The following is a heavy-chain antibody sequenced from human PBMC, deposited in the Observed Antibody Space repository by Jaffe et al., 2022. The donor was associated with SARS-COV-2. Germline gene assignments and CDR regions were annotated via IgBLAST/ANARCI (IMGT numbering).Heavy chain of an antibody. J-gene: IGHJ5*02. CDR1: GFTFSSYA. CDR3: ARGGDIVVVPAAIRGGWFDP. V-gene: IGHV3-30*04. CDR2: ISYDGSNK. D-gene: IGHD2-2*01. Sequence: QVQLVESGGGVVQPGRSLRLSCAASGFTFSSYAMHWVRQAPGKGLEWVAVISYDGSNKYYADSVKGRFTISRDNSKNTLYLQMNSLRAEDTAVYYCARGGDIVVVPAAIRGGWFDPWGQGTLVTVSS.